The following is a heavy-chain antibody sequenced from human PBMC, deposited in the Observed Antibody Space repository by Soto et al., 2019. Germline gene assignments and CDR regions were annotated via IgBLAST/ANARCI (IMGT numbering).Heavy chain of an antibody. J-gene: IGHJ2*01. CDR2: IYYSGST. CDR3: QAEDGIRDDLPVSAFLLNRSSDL. D-gene: IGHD2-15*01. Sequence: GKGLEWIGYIYYSGSTKYKPSLKSRVTISVDTSKNQFSLKVTSATAADTAVFFFQAEDGIRDDLPVSAFLLNRSSDL. V-gene: IGHV4-59*08.